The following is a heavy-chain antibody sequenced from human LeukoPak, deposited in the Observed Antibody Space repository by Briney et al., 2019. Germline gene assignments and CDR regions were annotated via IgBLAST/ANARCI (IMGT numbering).Heavy chain of an antibody. J-gene: IGHJ5*02. Sequence: GGSLRLSCAASGFTFSSYNMNWVRQAPGKGLEWVSSITSSSSYIYYADSVKGRFTISRDNAKNSLYLQMDSLRVEDTAVYYCARGPRFGELLWHWFDPWGQGTLVTVSS. CDR1: GFTFSSYN. D-gene: IGHD3-10*01. CDR2: ITSSSSYI. V-gene: IGHV3-21*06. CDR3: ARGPRFGELLWHWFDP.